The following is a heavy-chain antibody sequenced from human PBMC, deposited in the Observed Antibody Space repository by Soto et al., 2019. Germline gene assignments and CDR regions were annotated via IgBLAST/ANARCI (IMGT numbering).Heavy chain of an antibody. CDR1: GFNFDVYA. Sequence: VQLVESGGGVVQPGRSLRLSCAAPGFNFDVYAMHWVRQAPGKGLEWVAIISYDGGNEYYADSVKGRFTISRDNSRNTLSLQMNSLRAEDTAVYYCARDMGSHSQFIFEYWGQGALVTVSS. V-gene: IGHV3-30-3*01. J-gene: IGHJ4*02. CDR2: ISYDGGNE. CDR3: ARDMGSHSQFIFEY. D-gene: IGHD3-10*01.